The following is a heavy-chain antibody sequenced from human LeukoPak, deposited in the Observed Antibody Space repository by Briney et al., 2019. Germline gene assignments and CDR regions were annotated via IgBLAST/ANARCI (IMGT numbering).Heavy chain of an antibody. CDR3: ARVIAAAPKYYYYYAMDV. J-gene: IGHJ6*02. CDR1: GFTFSSYG. Sequence: PGGSLRLSCAASGFTFSSYGMHWVRQAPGKGLEWVAVIWYDGSNKYYADSVKGRFTISRDNSKNTLYLRMNSLRAEDTAVYYCARVIAAAPKYYYYYAMDVWGQGTTVTVSS. D-gene: IGHD6-13*01. CDR2: IWYDGSNK. V-gene: IGHV3-33*01.